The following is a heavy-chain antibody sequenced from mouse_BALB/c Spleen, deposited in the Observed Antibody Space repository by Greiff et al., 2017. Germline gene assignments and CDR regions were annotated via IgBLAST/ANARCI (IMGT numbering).Heavy chain of an antibody. V-gene: IGHV1-63*02. CDR2: IYPGGGYT. CDR3: ANNFLDGIYYFDY. CDR1: GYTFTNYW. J-gene: IGHJ2*01. Sequence: QVQLKQSGAELVRPGTSVKISCKASGYTFTNYWLGWVKQRPGHGLEWIGDIYPGGGYTNYNEKFKGKATLTADTSSSTAYMQLSSLTSEDSAVYFCANNFLDGIYYFDYWGQGTTLTVSS.